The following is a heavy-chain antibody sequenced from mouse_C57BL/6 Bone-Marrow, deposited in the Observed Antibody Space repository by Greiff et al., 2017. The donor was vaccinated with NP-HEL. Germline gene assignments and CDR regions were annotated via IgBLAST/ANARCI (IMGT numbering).Heavy chain of an antibody. CDR1: GYTFTSYW. D-gene: IGHD3-2*02. CDR2: IYPGSGST. CDR3: ARRLLAAWFAY. Sequence: QVHVKQPGAELVKPGASVKMSCKASGYTFTSYWITWVKQRPGQGLEWIGDIYPGSGSTNYNEQFKSKATLTVDTSSSTAYMQLSSLTSEDSAVYYCARRLLAAWFAYWGQGTLVTVSA. V-gene: IGHV1-55*01. J-gene: IGHJ3*01.